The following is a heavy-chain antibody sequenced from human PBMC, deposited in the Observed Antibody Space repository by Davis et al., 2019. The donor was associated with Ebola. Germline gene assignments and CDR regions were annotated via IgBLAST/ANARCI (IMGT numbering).Heavy chain of an antibody. V-gene: IGHV3-21*04. CDR1: GFTFSIYT. Sequence: GESLKISCAASGFTFSIYTMNWVRQAPGKGLEWVSSISSSSSYIYYADSVKGRFTISRGNSKSTLYLQMNSLRAEDTATYFCAKSADLESWGQGTLVTVSS. J-gene: IGHJ4*02. CDR3: AKSADLES. CDR2: ISSSSSYI.